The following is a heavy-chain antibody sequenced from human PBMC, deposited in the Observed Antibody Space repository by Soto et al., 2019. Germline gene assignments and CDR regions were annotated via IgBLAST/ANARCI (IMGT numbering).Heavy chain of an antibody. Sequence: QVQLVASGGGVVQPGGSLRLSCTTSGFTFNTYGMHWVRQAPGKGLEWVAIIWYDGSNKYYADSVKGRFTISRDNSKNTLYIQMNCLRAEDTALYYCARADCTGAYCYSWPFNYGVDVWGQGTTVTVSS. CDR2: IWYDGSNK. V-gene: IGHV3-33*08. CDR1: GFTFNTYG. J-gene: IGHJ6*02. CDR3: ARADCTGAYCYSWPFNYGVDV. D-gene: IGHD2-15*01.